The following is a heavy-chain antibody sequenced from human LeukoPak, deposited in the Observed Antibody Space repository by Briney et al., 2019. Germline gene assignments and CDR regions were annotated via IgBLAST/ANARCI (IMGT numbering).Heavy chain of an antibody. CDR2: IYYSGST. CDR3: AGRGAYSFDY. V-gene: IGHV4-31*03. D-gene: IGHD1-1*01. J-gene: IGHJ4*02. Sequence: SETLPLTCTVSGGSISSGGYYWSWIRQHPGKGLEWIGYIYYSGSTYYNPSLKSRVTISLDTSKNQFSLKLSSVTAADTAVYYCAGRGAYSFDYWGQGTLVTVSS. CDR1: GGSISSGGYY.